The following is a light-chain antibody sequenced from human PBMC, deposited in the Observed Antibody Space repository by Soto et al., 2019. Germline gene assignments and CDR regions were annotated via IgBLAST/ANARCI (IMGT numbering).Light chain of an antibody. J-gene: IGKJ1*01. V-gene: IGKV1-13*02. CDR1: QDIASS. CDR3: QQYNSYPRT. Sequence: AIQLTQTPPSLSASVGDSITFTCRASQDIASSLAWYQQQPGRPPKLLIYDASILQTGVPSRFSGSGSGTEFTLTISSLQPDDFATYYCQQYNSYPRTFGQGTKVDIK. CDR2: DAS.